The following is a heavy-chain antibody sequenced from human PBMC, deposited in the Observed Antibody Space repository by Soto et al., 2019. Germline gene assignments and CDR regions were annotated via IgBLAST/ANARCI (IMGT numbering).Heavy chain of an antibody. CDR1: GFTFSSYD. CDR2: IGTAGDT. Sequence: EVQLVESGGGLVQPGGSLRLSCAASGFTFSSYDMHWVRQATGKGLEWVSAIGTAGDTYYPGSVKGRFTISRENAKNSLYLQMNSLRAGDTAVYYCARSWAFLGYCSGGSCYDRVSGAFDIWGQGTMVTVSS. J-gene: IGHJ3*02. CDR3: ARSWAFLGYCSGGSCYDRVSGAFDI. D-gene: IGHD2-15*01. V-gene: IGHV3-13*01.